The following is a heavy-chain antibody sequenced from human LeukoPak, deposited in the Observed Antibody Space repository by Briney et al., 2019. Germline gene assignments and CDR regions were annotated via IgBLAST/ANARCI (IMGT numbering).Heavy chain of an antibody. D-gene: IGHD4-23*01. CDR3: ARSRGGNSEFDY. Sequence: ASVKVSCKASGGTFSSYAISWVRQAPGQGLEWMGGIIPIFGTANYAQKFQGRVTITADKSTSTAYMELSSLRSEDTAVYYCARSRGGNSEFDYWGQGTLVTVSS. CDR1: GGTFSSYA. J-gene: IGHJ4*02. CDR2: IIPIFGTA. V-gene: IGHV1-69*06.